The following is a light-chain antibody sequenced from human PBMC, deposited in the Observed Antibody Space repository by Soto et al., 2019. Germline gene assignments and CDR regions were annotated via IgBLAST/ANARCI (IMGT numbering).Light chain of an antibody. Sequence: QSALTQPASVSESPGQSITISCTGSSSDVGVSTLVSWYRQHPGKAPELIIYEVSNRPSGVSNRFSGSKSGNTASLTISGLQAEDEADYYCSSYTTSHTLVFGGGTKLTVL. CDR1: SSDVGVSTL. CDR3: SSYTTSHTLV. J-gene: IGLJ2*01. V-gene: IGLV2-14*01. CDR2: EVS.